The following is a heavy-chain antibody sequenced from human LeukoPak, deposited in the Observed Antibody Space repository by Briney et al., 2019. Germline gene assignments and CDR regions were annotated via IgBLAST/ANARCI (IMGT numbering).Heavy chain of an antibody. D-gene: IGHD6-19*01. J-gene: IGHJ4*02. CDR3: VRESSGPLDY. CDR1: GFXFSNYW. Sequence: GGSLRLSCAASGFXFSNYWIHWVRQAPGKGLVWVSHINTDGGSTSYADSVKGRFTISRDNIQNTLYLQMNTLRAEDTAVYYCVRESSGPLDYWGQGTLVTVSS. CDR2: INTDGGST. V-gene: IGHV3-74*01.